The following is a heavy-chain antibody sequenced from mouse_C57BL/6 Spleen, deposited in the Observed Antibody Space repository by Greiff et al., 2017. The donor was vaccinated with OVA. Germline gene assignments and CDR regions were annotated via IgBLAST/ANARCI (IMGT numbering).Heavy chain of an antibody. J-gene: IGHJ4*01. CDR1: GFSFNTYA. CDR2: IRSKSNNYAT. V-gene: IGHV10-1*01. Sequence: EVQRVESGGGLVQPKGSLKLSCAASGFSFNTYAMTWVRQAPGKGLEWVARIRSKSNNYATYYADSVKDRFTISRDDSESMLYLQMNNLKTEDTAMYYCVRHSFAMDYWGQGTSVTVSS. CDR3: VRHSFAMDY.